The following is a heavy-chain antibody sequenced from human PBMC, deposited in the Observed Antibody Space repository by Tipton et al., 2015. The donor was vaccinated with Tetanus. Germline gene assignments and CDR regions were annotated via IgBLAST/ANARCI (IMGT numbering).Heavy chain of an antibody. Sequence: TLSLTCTVSGGSISSHYWGWIRQPPGKGLEWIGSISYSGFTYYNPSLKGRVTVSVDTSKSQFSLKVSSVTAADTAVYYCASTVGHSGGYYYYYGMDVWGQGTTVTVSS. CDR2: ISYSGFT. CDR1: GGSISSHY. J-gene: IGHJ6*02. CDR3: ASTVGHSGGYYYYYGMDV. D-gene: IGHD3-16*01. V-gene: IGHV4-39*01.